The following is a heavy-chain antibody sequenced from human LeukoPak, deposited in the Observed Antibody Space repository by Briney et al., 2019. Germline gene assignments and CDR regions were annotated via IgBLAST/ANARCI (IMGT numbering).Heavy chain of an antibody. D-gene: IGHD3-9*01. CDR2: ISWDSGSQ. V-gene: IGHV3-9*01. CDR3: IKDMGFDLLKDAFHV. J-gene: IGHJ3*01. CDR1: GFSLEDYA. Sequence: QSGGSLRLSCVGSGFSLEDYAMHWVRQVPGKGLEWVSSISWDSGSQAYTDSVKGRFTISRDNDKNSLYLQMNSLRLEDTAFYYCIKDMGFDLLKDAFHVWGQGALVTVSS.